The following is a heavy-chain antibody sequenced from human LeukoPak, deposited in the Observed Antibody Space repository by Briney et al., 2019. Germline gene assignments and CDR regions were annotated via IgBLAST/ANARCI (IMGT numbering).Heavy chain of an antibody. D-gene: IGHD2-8*01. J-gene: IGHJ3*02. V-gene: IGHV3-74*01. Sequence: GGSLRLSCAASGFTFSHYLMHWVRQAPGKGLVWVSRINSDESNTNSYADSVKGRFIISRDNAKNTLYLQMNSLRAEDTAVYFCGRGGNGIDNWGQGTTVIVSS. CDR1: GFTFSHYL. CDR2: INSDESNT. CDR3: GRGGNGIDN.